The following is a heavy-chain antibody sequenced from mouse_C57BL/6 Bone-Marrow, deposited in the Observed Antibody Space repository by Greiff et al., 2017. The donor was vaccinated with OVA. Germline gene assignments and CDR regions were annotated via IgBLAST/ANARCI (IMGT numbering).Heavy chain of an antibody. V-gene: IGHV2-2*01. CDR1: GFSLTSYG. CDR2: IWSGGST. D-gene: IGHD1-1*01. CDR3: ARDTTVVADRYFDV. J-gene: IGHJ1*03. Sequence: QVQLKESGPGLVQPSQSLSITCTVSGFSLTSYGVHWVRQSPGKGLEWLGVIWSGGSTDYNAAFISRLSISKDNSKSQVFFKMNSLQADDTAIYYCARDTTVVADRYFDVWGTGTTVTVSS.